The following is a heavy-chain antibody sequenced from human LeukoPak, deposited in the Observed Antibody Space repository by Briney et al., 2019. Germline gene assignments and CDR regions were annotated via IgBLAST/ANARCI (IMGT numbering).Heavy chain of an antibody. J-gene: IGHJ5*02. CDR2: IYTSGST. CDR3: ARRGIGWFDP. Sequence: SETLSLTCTVSGGSISSYYWSWIRQPPGKGLEWIGYIYTSGSTNYNPSLKSRVTILVGASKNQFSLKLSSVTAADTAVYYCARRGIGWFDPWGQGTLVTVSS. CDR1: GGSISSYY. V-gene: IGHV4-4*09. D-gene: IGHD3-10*01.